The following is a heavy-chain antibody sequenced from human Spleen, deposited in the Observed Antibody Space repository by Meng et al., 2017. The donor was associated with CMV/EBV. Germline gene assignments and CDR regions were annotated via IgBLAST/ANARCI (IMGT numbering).Heavy chain of an antibody. J-gene: IGHJ5*02. D-gene: IGHD2-8*01. Sequence: SVKVSCKASGFTFASSAVQWVRQARGQRLEWIGWIVVGSGNTNYAQKFQERVTITRDMSTSTAYMELSSLRSEDTAVYYCARGPYCNNGVCYSSWFDPWGQGTLVTVSS. CDR3: ARGPYCNNGVCYSSWFDP. CDR1: GFTFASSA. CDR2: IVVGSGNT. V-gene: IGHV1-58*01.